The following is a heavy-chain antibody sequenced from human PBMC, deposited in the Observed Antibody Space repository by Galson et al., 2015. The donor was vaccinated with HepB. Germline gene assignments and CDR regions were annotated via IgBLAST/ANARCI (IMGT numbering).Heavy chain of an antibody. Sequence: SVKVSCKASGYTFTGYYMHWVRQAPGQGLEWMGWINPNSGGANYAQKFQGWVTMTRDTSISTAYMELSRLRSDDTAVYYCARDQISLGANSYGMDVWGQGTTVTVSS. J-gene: IGHJ6*02. V-gene: IGHV1-2*04. CDR3: ARDQISLGANSYGMDV. CDR1: GYTFTGYY. D-gene: IGHD1-26*01. CDR2: INPNSGGA.